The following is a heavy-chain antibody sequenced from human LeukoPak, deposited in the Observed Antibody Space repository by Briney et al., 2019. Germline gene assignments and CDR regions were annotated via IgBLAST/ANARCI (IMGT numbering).Heavy chain of an antibody. Sequence: GRTLRPSCAASGFTFSSHWMSCVRQAPGKGRGWVANIKQDGSEKYYVDSVKGRFTITRDNAKNSLYLQMNSLRAEDTAVYYCARTTWELWGQGTLVPVSS. J-gene: IGHJ4*02. V-gene: IGHV3-7*01. CDR1: GFTFSSHW. CDR3: ARTTWEL. D-gene: IGHD1-26*01. CDR2: IKQDGSEK.